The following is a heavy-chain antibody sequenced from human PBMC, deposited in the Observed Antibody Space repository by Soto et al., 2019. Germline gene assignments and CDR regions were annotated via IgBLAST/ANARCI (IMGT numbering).Heavy chain of an antibody. Sequence: TSETLSLTCAVSGGSITSSNWWSWVRHPPGKGLEWIGETSHRGSTTYNPSLKSRVTISVDKSKNQFSLELSSVTAADTAVYYCASIYDSSGYYYGNNWFDPWGQGTLVTV. D-gene: IGHD3-22*01. CDR2: TSHRGST. CDR3: ASIYDSSGYYYGNNWFDP. CDR1: GGSITSSNW. V-gene: IGHV4-4*02. J-gene: IGHJ5*02.